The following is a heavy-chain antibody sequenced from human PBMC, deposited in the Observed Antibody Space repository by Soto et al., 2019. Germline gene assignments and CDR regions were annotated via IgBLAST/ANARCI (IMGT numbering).Heavy chain of an antibody. CDR1: GGSFSGYC. V-gene: IGHV4-34*01. J-gene: IGHJ3*02. D-gene: IGHD2-21*01. CDR2: INHSGST. Sequence: PSETMSVTCAVDGGSFSGYCWSWIRQPPGKGLEWIGEINHSGSTNYNPSLKSRVTISVDTSKNQFSLKLSSVTAADTAVYYCARLLPVMYAFDIWGQGTMVTVSS. CDR3: ARLLPVMYAFDI.